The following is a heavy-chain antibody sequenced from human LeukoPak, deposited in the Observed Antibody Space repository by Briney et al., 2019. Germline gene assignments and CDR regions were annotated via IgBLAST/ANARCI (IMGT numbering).Heavy chain of an antibody. CDR1: GGSISSSSYY. Sequence: SETLSLTCTVSGGSISSSSYYWGWIRQPPGKGLEWIGSIYYSGSTYYNPSLKSRVTISVDTSKNQFSLKLSSVTAADTAVYYCARSRNGSIYSDYWGQGTLVTVSS. CDR2: IYYSGST. CDR3: ARSRNGSIYSDY. V-gene: IGHV4-39*01. J-gene: IGHJ4*02. D-gene: IGHD2-8*01.